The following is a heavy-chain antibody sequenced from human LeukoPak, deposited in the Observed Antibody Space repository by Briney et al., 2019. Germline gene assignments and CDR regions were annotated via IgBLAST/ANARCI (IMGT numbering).Heavy chain of an antibody. CDR1: SVSISSSSYY. Sequence: SQTLSLTCAVSSVSISSSSYYWGWIRQPPGKGLEWIGSIYYSGSTYYNPSLKSRVTISVDTSKNQFSLKLSSVTAADTAVYYCARQSPTREELRYFDWLGHANNWFDPWGQGTLVTVSS. CDR3: ARQSPTREELRYFDWLGHANNWFDP. D-gene: IGHD3-9*01. CDR2: IYYSGST. V-gene: IGHV4-39*01. J-gene: IGHJ5*02.